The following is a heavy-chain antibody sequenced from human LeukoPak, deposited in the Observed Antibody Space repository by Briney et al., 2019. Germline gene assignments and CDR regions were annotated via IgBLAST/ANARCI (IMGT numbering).Heavy chain of an antibody. D-gene: IGHD1/OR15-1a*01. V-gene: IGHV5-10-1*01. J-gene: IGHJ5*02. CDR3: ATNNGLHP. Sequence: GGALQISCKGSGCIFTGYWIKWVRQMPGKGLEGMGKIVPRDSYATYSPSFQGHVTISADKSINTAYLQWSSLKAADTAIYFCATNNGLHPWGQGTPVTVSP. CDR1: GCIFTGYW. CDR2: IVPRDSYA.